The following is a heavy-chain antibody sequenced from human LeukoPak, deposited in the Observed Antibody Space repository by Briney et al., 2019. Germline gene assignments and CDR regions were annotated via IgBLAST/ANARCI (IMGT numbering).Heavy chain of an antibody. D-gene: IGHD1-26*01. CDR2: ISYDGSEK. CDR1: GFTFSNCV. V-gene: IGHV3-30*18. CDR3: AKEGREILRYNSLDS. Sequence: PARSLRLSCAASGFTFSNCVMHWVRQAPGKGLEWVAVISYDGSEKYYGDSVKGRFTISRDNSRNTLYLQMNSLRADDTAVYYCAKEGREILRYNSLDSWGQGTLVTVSS. J-gene: IGHJ4*02.